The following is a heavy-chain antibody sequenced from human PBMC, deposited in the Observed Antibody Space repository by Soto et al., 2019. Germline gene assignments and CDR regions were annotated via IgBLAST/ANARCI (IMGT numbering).Heavy chain of an antibody. D-gene: IGHD3-3*01. CDR2: LYYSGST. V-gene: IGHV4-61*01. CDR3: ARGQAFWTGYYRMPYYFDY. J-gene: IGHJ4*02. Sequence: SGTLSLTCTVSGGSVSSGSYYWSWIRQPPGKGLEYIGYLYYSGSTNYNPSLKSRVTISVDTPKNQFSLKLTSVTAADTAIYYCARGQAFWTGYYRMPYYFDYWGQGTLVTVSS. CDR1: GGSVSSGSYY.